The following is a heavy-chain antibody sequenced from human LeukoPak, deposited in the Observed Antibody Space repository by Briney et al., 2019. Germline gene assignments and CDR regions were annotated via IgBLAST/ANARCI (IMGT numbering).Heavy chain of an antibody. CDR2: IKNDDSDK. J-gene: IGHJ4*02. CDR1: GFTFRGYC. CDR3: ARRSLFDY. Sequence: AGTLSLSCVASGFTFRGYCWTWVRQGPGKGLERVGNIKNDDSDKYYVKPVQGRFNISRDNAKNSVYLQMNRLRVEDTAVYYCARRSLFDYWGQGTVVTVSS. V-gene: IGHV3-7*01. D-gene: IGHD3-10*01.